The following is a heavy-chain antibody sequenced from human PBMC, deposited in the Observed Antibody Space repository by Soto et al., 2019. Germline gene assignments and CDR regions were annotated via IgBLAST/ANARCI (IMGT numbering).Heavy chain of an antibody. CDR3: ARAYDSGDYGWFDP. Sequence: QVQLVQSGAEVKKPGSSVKVSCKASGGTFSSYTISWVRQAPGQGLEWMGRIIPILGIANYAQKFQGRVTITADKSTSTAYMELSSLRSEDTAVYYCARAYDSGDYGWFDPWGQGTLVTVSS. D-gene: IGHD4-17*01. CDR1: GGTFSSYT. J-gene: IGHJ5*02. CDR2: IIPILGIA. V-gene: IGHV1-69*02.